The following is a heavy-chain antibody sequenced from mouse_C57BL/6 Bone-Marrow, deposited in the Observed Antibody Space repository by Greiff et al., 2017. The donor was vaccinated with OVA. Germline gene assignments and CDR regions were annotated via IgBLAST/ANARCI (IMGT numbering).Heavy chain of an antibody. V-gene: IGHV5-4*01. J-gene: IGHJ4*01. CDR1: GFTFSSYA. CDR2: ISDGGSYT. Sequence: EVKVEESGGGLVKPGGSLKLSCAASGFTFSSYAMSWVRQTPEKRLEWVATISDGGSYTYYPDNVKGRFTISRDNAKNNLYLQMSHLKSEDTAMYYCAREGYYGSKDYYAMDYWGQGTSVTVSS. D-gene: IGHD1-1*01. CDR3: AREGYYGSKDYYAMDY.